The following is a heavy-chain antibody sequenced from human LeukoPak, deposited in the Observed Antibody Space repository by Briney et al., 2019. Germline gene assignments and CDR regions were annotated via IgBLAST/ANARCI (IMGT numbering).Heavy chain of an antibody. CDR1: GGTFSSYA. D-gene: IGHD6-6*01. V-gene: IGHV1-69*01. CDR2: IIPIFGTA. CDR3: ARGPWQLVLGDSDYFDY. J-gene: IGHJ4*02. Sequence: GSSVKVSCKASGGTFSSYAISWVRQAPGQGLEWMGGIIPIFGTANYAQKFQGRVTITADESTSTAYMELSSLRSEDTAVYYCARGPWQLVLGDSDYFDYWGQGTLVTVSS.